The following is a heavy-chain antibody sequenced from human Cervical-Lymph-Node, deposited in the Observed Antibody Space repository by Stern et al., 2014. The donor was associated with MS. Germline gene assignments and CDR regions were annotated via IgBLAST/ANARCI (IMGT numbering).Heavy chain of an antibody. CDR2: IWYDGSNK. D-gene: IGHD3-22*01. CDR3: ARGLGTYDSSGYWVFDY. CDR1: GFTFSSYG. Sequence: QVQLVESGGGVVQPGRSLRLSCAASGFTFSSYGMHWVRQAPGKGLEWVAVIWYDGSNKYYADSVKGRFTISRDNSKQTLYLQMNSLRAEDTAVYYCARGLGTYDSSGYWVFDYWGQGTLVTVSS. V-gene: IGHV3-33*01. J-gene: IGHJ4*02.